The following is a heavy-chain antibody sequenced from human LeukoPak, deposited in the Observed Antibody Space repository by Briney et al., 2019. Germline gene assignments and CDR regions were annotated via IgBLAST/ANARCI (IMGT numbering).Heavy chain of an antibody. Sequence: AGGSLRLSCAVSGLTFSSSWMAWVRQAPGKGLEWVASINPDGIKRYSADSVKGRFTISRDNARNSLYLQMDSLRVEDTAFYYCARDLAFSRLDYWGQGVLVTVSS. CDR2: INPDGIKR. V-gene: IGHV3-7*01. CDR1: GLTFSSSW. CDR3: ARDLAFSRLDY. D-gene: IGHD2/OR15-2a*01. J-gene: IGHJ4*02.